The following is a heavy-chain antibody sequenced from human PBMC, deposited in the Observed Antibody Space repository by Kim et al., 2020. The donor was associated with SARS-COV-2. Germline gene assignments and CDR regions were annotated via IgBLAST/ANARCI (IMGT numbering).Heavy chain of an antibody. D-gene: IGHD2-21*01. CDR1: GFSFDDYA. J-gene: IGHJ3*02. Sequence: GGSLRLSCITSGFSFDDYAMTWVRQGPGKGLECVGFIRSNGFGGTTEYAASVKGRFTISKDDSTGIAYLQMSSLKSEDTAVYYCARDQMKGLLAFDIWG. CDR3: ARDQMKGLLAFDI. V-gene: IGHV3-49*04. CDR2: IRSNGFGGTT.